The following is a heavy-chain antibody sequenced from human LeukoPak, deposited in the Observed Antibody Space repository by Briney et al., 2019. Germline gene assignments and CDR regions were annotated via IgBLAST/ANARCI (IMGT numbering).Heavy chain of an antibody. CDR2: IYYSGST. V-gene: IGHV4-59*08. J-gene: IGHJ6*02. D-gene: IGHD6-13*01. CDR3: ARQYSSSWYALLPDHYYYYYGMDV. CDR1: GGSISSYY. Sequence: PSETLSLTCTVSGGSISSYYWSWIRQPPGKGLEWIGYIYYSGSTYYNPSLKSRVTISVDTSKNQFSLKLSSVTAADTAVYYCARQYSSSWYALLPDHYYYYYGMDVWGQGTTVTVSS.